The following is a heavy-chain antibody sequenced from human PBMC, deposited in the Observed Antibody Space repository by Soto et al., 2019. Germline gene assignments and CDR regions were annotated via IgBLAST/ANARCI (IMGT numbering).Heavy chain of an antibody. J-gene: IGHJ6*02. CDR2: IYPGDSDT. D-gene: IGHD6-19*01. V-gene: IGHV5-51*01. Sequence: GESLRISWKGSGCSCTGYGIGWVRQMPGKGLEWMGIIYPGDSDTRYSPSFQGQVTISADKSISTAYLQWSSLKASDTAMYYCARNLAVAGYYYYHGMDVWGHGTTVTVSS. CDR1: GCSCTGYG. CDR3: ARNLAVAGYYYYHGMDV.